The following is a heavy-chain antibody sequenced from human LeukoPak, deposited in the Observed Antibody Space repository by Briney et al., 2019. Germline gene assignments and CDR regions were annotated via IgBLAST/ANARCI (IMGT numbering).Heavy chain of an antibody. CDR1: GGSISTYY. CDR2: IYTSGST. D-gene: IGHD3-9*01. Sequence: SETLSLTCTVSGGSISTYYGSWIRQPAGKGLEWIGRIYTSGSTSYNPSLKSRVTMSVDTSKKQFSLKLNSVTAADTAVYYCARDTFWLGKYYFDYWGQGTLVTVSS. V-gene: IGHV4-4*07. J-gene: IGHJ4*02. CDR3: ARDTFWLGKYYFDY.